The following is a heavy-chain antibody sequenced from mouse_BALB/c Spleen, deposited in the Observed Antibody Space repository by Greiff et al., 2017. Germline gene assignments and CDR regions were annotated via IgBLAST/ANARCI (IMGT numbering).Heavy chain of an antibody. D-gene: IGHD2-4*01. J-gene: IGHJ1*01. V-gene: IGHV14-3*02. CDR3: ARRGMITTAYWYFDV. Sequence: EVQLQQSGAELVKPGASVKLSCTASGFNIKDTYMHWVKQRPEQGLEWIGRIDPANGNTKYDPKFQGKATITADTSSNTAYLQLSSLTSEDTAVYYCARRGMITTAYWYFDVWGAGTTVTVSS. CDR1: GFNIKDTY. CDR2: IDPANGNT.